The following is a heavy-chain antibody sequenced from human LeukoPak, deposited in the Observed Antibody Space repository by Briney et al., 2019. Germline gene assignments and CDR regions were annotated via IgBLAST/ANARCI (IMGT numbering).Heavy chain of an antibody. CDR1: GYTFTSYY. D-gene: IGHD5-24*01. CDR2: INPSGGST. J-gene: IGHJ4*02. V-gene: IGHV1-46*01. CDR3: ARISDGYRREMSFGY. Sequence: ASVKVSCKASGYTFTSYYMHWVRQAPGQGLEWMGIINPSGGSTSYAQKFQGRVTMTRDTSTSTVYMELSSLRSEDTAVYYCARISDGYRREMSFGYWGQGTLVTVSS.